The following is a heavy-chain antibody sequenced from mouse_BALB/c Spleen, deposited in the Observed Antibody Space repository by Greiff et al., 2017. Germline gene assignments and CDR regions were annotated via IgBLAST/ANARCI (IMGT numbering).Heavy chain of an antibody. Sequence: DVQLQQSGAELVKPGASVKLSCTASGFNIKDTYMHWVKQRPEQGLEWIGRIDPANGNTKYDPKFQGKATITADTSSNTAYLQLSSLTSEDTAVYYCARSITTGPWFAYWGQGTLVTVSA. J-gene: IGHJ3*01. CDR1: GFNIKDTY. V-gene: IGHV14-3*02. D-gene: IGHD2-4*01. CDR2: IDPANGNT. CDR3: ARSITTGPWFAY.